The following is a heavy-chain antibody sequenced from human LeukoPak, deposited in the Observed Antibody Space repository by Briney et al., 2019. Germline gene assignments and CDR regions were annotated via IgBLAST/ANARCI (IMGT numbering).Heavy chain of an antibody. D-gene: IGHD4-23*01. CDR2: TYYRSKWFN. CDR1: GDTVSNNIAA. V-gene: IGHV6-1*01. CDR3: VRDIGGAFDI. Sequence: SQTLSLTCAISGDTVSNNIAAWDWIRQSPSRGLEWLGRTYYRSKWFNDYAVSVKSRVTINPDTSKSQFSLQLNSVTPEDTALYYCVRDIGGAFDIWGQGTMVTVSS. J-gene: IGHJ3*02.